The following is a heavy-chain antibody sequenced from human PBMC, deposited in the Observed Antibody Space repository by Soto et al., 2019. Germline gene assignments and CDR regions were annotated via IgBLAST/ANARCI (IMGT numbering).Heavy chain of an antibody. CDR2: IWYDGSNK. J-gene: IGHJ6*02. CDR1: GFTFSSYG. V-gene: IGHV3-33*01. D-gene: IGHD3-9*01. Sequence: PGGSLRLSCAASGFTFSSYGMHWVRQAPGKGLEWVAVIWYDGSNKYYADSVKGRFTISRDNSKNTLYLQMNSLRAEDTAVYYCARVRYFDWLSDYYYYYGMDVWGQGTTVTVSS. CDR3: ARVRYFDWLSDYYYYYGMDV.